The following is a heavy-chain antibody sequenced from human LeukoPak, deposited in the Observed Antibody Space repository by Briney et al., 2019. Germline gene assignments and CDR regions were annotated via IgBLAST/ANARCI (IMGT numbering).Heavy chain of an antibody. V-gene: IGHV3-21*01. D-gene: IGHD5-18*01. CDR2: ISSSSSYI. J-gene: IGHJ4*02. Sequence: GGSLRLSCAASGFTFSSYSMNWVRQAPGKGLEWVSSISSSSSYIYYADSVKGRFTISRDNAKNSLYLQMNSLRAEDTAVYYCARDGLFLPGYSCDPVDYWGQGTLVTVSS. CDR3: ARDGLFLPGYSCDPVDY. CDR1: GFTFSSYS.